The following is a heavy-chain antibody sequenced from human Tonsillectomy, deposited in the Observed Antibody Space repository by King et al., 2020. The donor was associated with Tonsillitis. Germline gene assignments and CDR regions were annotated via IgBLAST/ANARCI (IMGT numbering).Heavy chain of an antibody. V-gene: IGHV4-34*01. CDR3: ARVIAARFDY. CDR2: INHSGST. CDR1: GASFTDYY. D-gene: IGHD6-6*01. Sequence: VQLQQWGAGLLKPSETLSLTFAVYGASFTDYYWSLIRQPPGKGLEWIGEINHSGSTNYSPSLEGRVTISLDTSKNQFSLNLTSVTAADTAVYYCARVIAARFDYWGQGTLVTVSS. J-gene: IGHJ4*02.